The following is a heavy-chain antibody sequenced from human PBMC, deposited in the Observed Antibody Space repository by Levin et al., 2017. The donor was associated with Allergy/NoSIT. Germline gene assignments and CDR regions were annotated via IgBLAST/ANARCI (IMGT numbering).Heavy chain of an antibody. D-gene: IGHD2-15*01. CDR2: ISGSGDST. CDR3: ARARRYCKGNPSDVSDA. J-gene: IGHJ5*02. V-gene: IGHV3-23*01. Sequence: SCAASGFIFSNYALTWVRQAPGKGLEWVSSISGSGDSTYSADSMKGRFIISRDNSTNTLYLQLNSLRSDDTAVYYCARARRYCKGNPSDVSDAWGQGTLVTVSS. CDR1: GFIFSNYA.